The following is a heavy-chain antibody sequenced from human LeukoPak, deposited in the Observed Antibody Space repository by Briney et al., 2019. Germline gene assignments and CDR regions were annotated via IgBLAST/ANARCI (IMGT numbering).Heavy chain of an antibody. Sequence: SETLSLTCTVSGGSISSYYWSWIRQPPGKGLEWIGYIYYSGSTNYNPSLKSRVTISVVTSKNQFSLKLSSVTAADTAVYYCARARPRYSYAYYFDYWGQGTLVTVSS. V-gene: IGHV4-59*01. J-gene: IGHJ4*02. D-gene: IGHD5-18*01. CDR2: IYYSGST. CDR1: GGSISSYY. CDR3: ARARPRYSYAYYFDY.